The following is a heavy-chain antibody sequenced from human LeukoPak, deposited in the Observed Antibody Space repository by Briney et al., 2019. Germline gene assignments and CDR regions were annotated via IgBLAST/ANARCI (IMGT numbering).Heavy chain of an antibody. CDR3: GRGSRSDFWSGYYTRVLGYFDY. Sequence: KPSETLSLTCAVYGGSFSGYYWSWIRQPPGKGLEWVGEINHSGSTHYNPSLKSRVTISVDTSKNKFSLKLSSVSAADTAVYYCGRGSRSDFWSGYYTRVLGYFDYWGQGTLVTVSS. V-gene: IGHV4-34*01. CDR1: GGSFSGYY. CDR2: INHSGST. D-gene: IGHD3-3*01. J-gene: IGHJ4*02.